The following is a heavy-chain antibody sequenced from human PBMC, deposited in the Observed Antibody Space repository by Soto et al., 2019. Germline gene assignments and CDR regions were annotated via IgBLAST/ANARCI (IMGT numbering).Heavy chain of an antibody. V-gene: IGHV4-31*03. Sequence: QLQLQESGPGLVKPSQTLSLTCTVSGGSISSGGYYWSWIRQHPGKVLELIGYIYYSGSTYYNPSLKSRVPISLDTSKNQFSLKLSSVTAADTAVYYCARYSDYVDSFIDYWGQGTLVTGSS. CDR1: GGSISSGGYY. J-gene: IGHJ4*02. CDR3: ARYSDYVDSFIDY. D-gene: IGHD4-17*01. CDR2: IYYSGST.